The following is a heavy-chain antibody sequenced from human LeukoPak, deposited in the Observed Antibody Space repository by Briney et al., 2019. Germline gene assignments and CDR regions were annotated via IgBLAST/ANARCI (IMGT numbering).Heavy chain of an antibody. V-gene: IGHV4-34*01. CDR3: ARKWDYDPLTGYYDWYFDL. J-gene: IGHJ2*01. D-gene: IGHD3-9*01. CDR1: GATFSGYH. Sequence: SETLSRTCAVHGATFSGYHWSWIRQPPGKGLEWIGEISQSGISNFNPSLKSRVTMSLDTSKVQISLELNSVTAADTAVYFCARKWDYDPLTGYYDWYFDLWGRGTLVTVSS. CDR2: ISQSGIS.